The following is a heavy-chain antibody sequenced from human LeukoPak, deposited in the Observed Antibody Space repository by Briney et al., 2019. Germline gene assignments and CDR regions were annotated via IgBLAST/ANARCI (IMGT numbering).Heavy chain of an antibody. CDR2: INPNTGGT. CDR1: GYTFTGYF. D-gene: IGHD3-22*01. V-gene: IGHV1-2*02. CDR3: ARREYYYDSSGQNWFDP. J-gene: IGHJ5*02. Sequence: ASVKVSCKASGYTFTGYFVHWVRQAPGQGLQWMGWINPNTGGTNYAQKFQGRVTMTRDTSISTAYMELSSLRSEDTAVYYCARREYYYDSSGQNWFDPWGQGTLVTVSS.